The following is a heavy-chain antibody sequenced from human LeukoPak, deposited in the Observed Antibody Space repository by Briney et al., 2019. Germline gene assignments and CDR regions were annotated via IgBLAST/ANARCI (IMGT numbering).Heavy chain of an antibody. J-gene: IGHJ4*02. CDR3: AKDGRGSGYFPDY. CDR2: IKQGGSEK. Sequence: GGSLRLSCAASGFTFSSYWMSWVRQAPGKGLEWVANIKQGGSEKYYVDSVKGRFTISRDNAKNSLYLQMNSLRPEDSAVHYCAKDGRGSGYFPDYWGQGTLVTVSS. V-gene: IGHV3-7*04. CDR1: GFTFSSYW. D-gene: IGHD3-22*01.